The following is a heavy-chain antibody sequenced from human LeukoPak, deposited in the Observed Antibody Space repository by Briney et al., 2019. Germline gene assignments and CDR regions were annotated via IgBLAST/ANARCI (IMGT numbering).Heavy chain of an antibody. CDR1: GGSISSYY. J-gene: IGHJ6*03. D-gene: IGHD3-3*01. Sequence: SETLSLTCTVSGGSISSYYWSWIRQPPGKGLEWIGYIYYSGSTNYNPSLKSRVTISVDTSKNQFSLNLSSVTAADTAVYYCARDPYDFWSGHKGAYYYMDVWGKGTTVTVSS. CDR2: IYYSGST. CDR3: ARDPYDFWSGHKGAYYYMDV. V-gene: IGHV4-59*01.